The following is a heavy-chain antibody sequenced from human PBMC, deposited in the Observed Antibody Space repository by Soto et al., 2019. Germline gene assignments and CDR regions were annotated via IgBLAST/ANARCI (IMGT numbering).Heavy chain of an antibody. Sequence: ASVKVSCKASGYTFTSYYMHWVRQAPGQGLEWMGIINPSGGSTSYAQKFQGRVTMTRDTSTRTVHMEVSSLRSEDTAVYYCARMSGYYDYVWGSYRPQWGWMDVWGQGTTVTVSS. CDR2: INPSGGST. CDR1: GYTFTSYY. D-gene: IGHD3-16*02. CDR3: ARMSGYYDYVWGSYRPQWGWMDV. V-gene: IGHV1-46*01. J-gene: IGHJ6*02.